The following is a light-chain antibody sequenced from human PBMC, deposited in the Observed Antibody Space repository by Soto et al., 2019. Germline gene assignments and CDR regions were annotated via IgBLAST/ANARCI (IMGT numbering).Light chain of an antibody. Sequence: DIVMTQSPLSLPVTPGEPASISCRSSQSLLHSNGYNYLDWYLQKPGQSPQLLIYLGSNRASGVPDRFSGSGSGTDFTLKISRVEAEDVGVYYCMQGLQTLLGQGTKVDI. CDR3: MQGLQTL. CDR2: LGS. CDR1: QSLLHSNGYNY. J-gene: IGKJ1*01. V-gene: IGKV2-28*01.